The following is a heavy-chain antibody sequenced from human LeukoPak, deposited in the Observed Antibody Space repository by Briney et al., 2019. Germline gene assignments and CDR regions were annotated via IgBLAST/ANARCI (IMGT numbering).Heavy chain of an antibody. CDR1: GFTFNKYV. CDR3: VKDGHSVTIFDY. Sequence: PGGSLRLSCAASGFTFNKYVMHWVRHRPGKGLEWVAVISYDRSDKYYADSVKGRFTITRDNTKNTLYLQMNSLRPEDTAVYYCVKDGHSVTIFDYWGRGTLVTVSS. CDR2: ISYDRSDK. V-gene: IGHV3-30*18. J-gene: IGHJ4*02. D-gene: IGHD4-17*01.